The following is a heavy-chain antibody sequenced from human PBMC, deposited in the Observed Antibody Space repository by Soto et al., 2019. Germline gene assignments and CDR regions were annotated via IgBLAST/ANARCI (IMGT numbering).Heavy chain of an antibody. Sequence: GASVKVSCKASGGTFSSYAISWVRQAPGQGLEWMGGIIPIFGTANYAQKFQGRVTITADESASTAYMELSSLRSEDTAVYYCARDRYSGYIFDPWGQGTLVTVSS. J-gene: IGHJ5*02. V-gene: IGHV1-69*13. CDR3: ARDRYSGYIFDP. D-gene: IGHD5-12*01. CDR2: IIPIFGTA. CDR1: GGTFSSYA.